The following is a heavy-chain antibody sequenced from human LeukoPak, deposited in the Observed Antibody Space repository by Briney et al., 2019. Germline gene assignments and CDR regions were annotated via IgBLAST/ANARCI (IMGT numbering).Heavy chain of an antibody. D-gene: IGHD1-14*01. Sequence: SETLSLTCTVSGGSISSGSYYWSWIRQPAGKGLEGIGRIYTSASTNYNPSLKSRVTISVDTSKNQFSLKLSSVTAADTAVYYCARVPTTYYYYYMDVWGKGTTVTVSS. CDR2: IYTSAST. V-gene: IGHV4-61*02. CDR1: GGSISSGSYY. J-gene: IGHJ6*03. CDR3: ARVPTTYYYYYMDV.